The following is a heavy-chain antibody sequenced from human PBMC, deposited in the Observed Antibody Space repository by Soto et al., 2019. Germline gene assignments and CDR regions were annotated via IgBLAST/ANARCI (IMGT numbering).Heavy chain of an antibody. CDR1: GFTFSSYA. D-gene: IGHD3-3*01. Sequence: EVQLLESGGGLVQPGGSLRLSCAASGFTFSSYAMSWVRQAPGKGLEWVSAISGSGGSTYYADSVKGRFTISRDNSKNTLYLQMNSLRADDTAVYYCAKDLLSSIFGAGSIMGMDVWGKGTTVTVSS. CDR2: ISGSGGST. V-gene: IGHV3-23*01. CDR3: AKDLLSSIFGAGSIMGMDV. J-gene: IGHJ6*04.